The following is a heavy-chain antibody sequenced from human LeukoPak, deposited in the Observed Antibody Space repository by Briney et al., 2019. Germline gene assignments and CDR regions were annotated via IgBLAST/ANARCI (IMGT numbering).Heavy chain of an antibody. V-gene: IGHV4-59*01. Sequence: SETLSLTCTVSGGSISSYYWSWIRQPPGKGLEWIGYIYYSGSTNYNPSLKSRVTISVDTSKNQFSLKLSSVTAADTAVYCCAGSYDSSGKDYLGQGTLVTVSS. CDR2: IYYSGST. J-gene: IGHJ4*02. CDR3: AGSYDSSGKDY. D-gene: IGHD3-22*01. CDR1: GGSISSYY.